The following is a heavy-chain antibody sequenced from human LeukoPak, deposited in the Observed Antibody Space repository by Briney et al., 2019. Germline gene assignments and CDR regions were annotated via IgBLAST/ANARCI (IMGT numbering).Heavy chain of an antibody. CDR1: GGSISSSSYY. Sequence: SETLSLTCTVSGGSISSSSYYWGWIRQPPGKGLEWLGSIYYSGSTYYNPSLKSRVTISVDTSKNQFSLKLSSVTAADTAVYYCARPQYYDSSGYYPGAFDIWGQGTMVTVSS. V-gene: IGHV4-39*01. CDR3: ARPQYYDSSGYYPGAFDI. D-gene: IGHD3-22*01. CDR2: IYYSGST. J-gene: IGHJ3*02.